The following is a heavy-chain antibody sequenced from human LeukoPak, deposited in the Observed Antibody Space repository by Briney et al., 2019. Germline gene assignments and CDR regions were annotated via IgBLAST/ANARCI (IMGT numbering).Heavy chain of an antibody. D-gene: IGHD6-13*01. V-gene: IGHV3-21*01. CDR3: ARDSSAADFDY. CDR1: GFTFSSYS. CDR2: IRSGSSFI. Sequence: GGCLRLSCAASGFTFSSYSMNWVRPAPGKGVEWVSSIRSGSSFIYYADSVKGRFTISRDNAKNSLYLQMNSLRAEDTAVYYCARDSSAADFDYWGQGTLVTVSS. J-gene: IGHJ4*02.